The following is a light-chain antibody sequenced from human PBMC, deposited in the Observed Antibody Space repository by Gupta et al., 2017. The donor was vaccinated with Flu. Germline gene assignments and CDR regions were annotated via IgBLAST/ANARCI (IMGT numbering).Light chain of an antibody. V-gene: IGLV2-14*01. CDR2: EVT. J-gene: IGLJ1*01. Sequence: SITISCTGTSSDIGNYYYVSWYQHHPDKAPKLMMYEVTNRPSGVSHRFSGSKSGNTASLTISGLQAEDEAYYYCSSFTTSSTYVFGTGTKVNV. CDR3: SSFTTSSTYV. CDR1: SSDIGNYYY.